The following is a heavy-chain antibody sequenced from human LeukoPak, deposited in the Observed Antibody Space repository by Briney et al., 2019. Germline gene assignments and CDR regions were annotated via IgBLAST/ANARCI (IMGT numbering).Heavy chain of an antibody. CDR1: GFTFGDYA. CDR3: SRGGILTGLRKGPFDY. D-gene: IGHD3-9*01. Sequence: GGSLRLSCTASGFTFGDYAMSWFRQAPGKGLEWVGFIRSKAYGGTTEYAASVKGRFTISRDDSKSIAYLQMNSLKTEDTAVYYCSRGGILTGLRKGPFDYWGQGTLVTVSS. CDR2: IRSKAYGGTT. V-gene: IGHV3-49*03. J-gene: IGHJ4*02.